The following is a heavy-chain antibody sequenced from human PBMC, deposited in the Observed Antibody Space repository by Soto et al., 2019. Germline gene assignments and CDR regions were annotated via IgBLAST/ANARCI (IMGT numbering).Heavy chain of an antibody. CDR1: GFTFSDYA. D-gene: IGHD2-2*01. CDR3: ARDDILVIPGGSYNYGMDV. Sequence: QVQLVESGGGVVQPGRSLRLSCAASGFTFSDYAMHWVRQAPGTRLEWVAVVAYDGRSKYYADSVKGRFTISRDTSRTTVYLQMTSLREEDTAMYYCARDDILVIPGGSYNYGMDVWGHGTTVTVSS. J-gene: IGHJ6*02. V-gene: IGHV3-30*04. CDR2: VAYDGRSK.